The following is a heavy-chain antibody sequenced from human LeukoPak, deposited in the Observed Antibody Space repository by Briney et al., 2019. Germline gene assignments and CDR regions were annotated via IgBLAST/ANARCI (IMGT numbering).Heavy chain of an antibody. V-gene: IGHV1-2*02. J-gene: IGHJ4*02. D-gene: IGHD2-15*01. Sequence: ASVKVSCKASGYTFTGHYMHWVRQAPGQGLEWMGWINPNTDVTKYAQKFQGRVTMTRDTSISTAYMEVSRLRSDDTALYYCARDGGYCSGGNCEAKIGYWGQGTLVTVSS. CDR3: ARDGGYCSGGNCEAKIGY. CDR2: INPNTDVT. CDR1: GYTFTGHY.